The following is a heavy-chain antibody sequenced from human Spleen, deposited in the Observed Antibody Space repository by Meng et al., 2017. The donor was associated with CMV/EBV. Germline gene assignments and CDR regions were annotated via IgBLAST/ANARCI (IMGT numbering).Heavy chain of an antibody. Sequence: SVKVSCKAPGGTFSTYTVDWIRQAPGHGLEWVGRLISVLDIPNYAQKFQGRVTITADKSTSTVFMELSSLRSDDTAVYYCTRASVAGLFDDWGQGTLVTVSS. CDR2: LISVLDIP. J-gene: IGHJ4*02. CDR3: TRASVAGLFDD. V-gene: IGHV1-69*02. CDR1: GGTFSTYT. D-gene: IGHD6-19*01.